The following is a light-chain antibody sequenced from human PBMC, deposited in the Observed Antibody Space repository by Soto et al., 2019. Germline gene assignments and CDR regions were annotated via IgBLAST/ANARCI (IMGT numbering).Light chain of an antibody. CDR2: QDN. Sequence: SYELTQPPSVSVSPGQTASITCSGDKLGDKYACWYQQEPGQSPVLVIYQDNKRPSGIPERFSGSNSGNTATLTISGTQAMDEADYYCQAWDSSTAGVFGGGTKLTVL. CDR3: QAWDSSTAGV. J-gene: IGLJ2*01. V-gene: IGLV3-1*01. CDR1: KLGDKY.